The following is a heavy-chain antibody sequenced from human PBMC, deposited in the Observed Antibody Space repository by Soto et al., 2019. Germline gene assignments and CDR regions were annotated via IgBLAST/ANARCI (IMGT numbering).Heavy chain of an antibody. CDR3: AGNSYGDYQWAFDY. CDR2: IVVGSGNT. V-gene: IGHV1-58*01. J-gene: IGHJ4*02. Sequence: QMQLVQSGPEVKKPGTSVKVSCKASGFTFTSSAVQWVRQARGQRLAWIGWIVVGSGNTNYAQTFQERVTISRDMSTSTAYMELSSLRSEDTAVYYCAGNSYGDYQWAFDYWGQGTLVTVSS. CDR1: GFTFTSSA. D-gene: IGHD4-17*01.